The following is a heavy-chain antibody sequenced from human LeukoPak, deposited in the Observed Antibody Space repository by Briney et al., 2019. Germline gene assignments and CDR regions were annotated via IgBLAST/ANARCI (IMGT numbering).Heavy chain of an antibody. Sequence: ASVKVSCKASGYTFTGYYMHWVRQAPGQGLEWMGWINPNSGGTNYAQKFQGRVTMTRDTSISTAYMELSRLRSDDTAVYYCARGSYYYGSGSYYFDYWGQGTLVTVSS. J-gene: IGHJ4*02. V-gene: IGHV1-2*02. CDR3: ARGSYYYGSGSYYFDY. D-gene: IGHD3-10*01. CDR2: INPNSGGT. CDR1: GYTFTGYY.